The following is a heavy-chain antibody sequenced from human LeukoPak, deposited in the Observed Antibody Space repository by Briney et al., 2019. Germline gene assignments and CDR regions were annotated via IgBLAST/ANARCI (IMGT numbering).Heavy chain of an antibody. CDR2: ISGGGGGT. V-gene: IGHV3-23*01. D-gene: IGHD6-13*01. CDR1: GFTFRSYA. CDR3: AKISTPIPAAGAMDN. Sequence: PGGSLRLSCAASGFTFRSYAMSWVRQAPGQGLEWVSSISGGGGGTYYANSVKGRFTISRDNSKSTLYLQMNGLRAEDTAVYYCAKISTPIPAAGAMDNWGQGTLATVSS. J-gene: IGHJ4*02.